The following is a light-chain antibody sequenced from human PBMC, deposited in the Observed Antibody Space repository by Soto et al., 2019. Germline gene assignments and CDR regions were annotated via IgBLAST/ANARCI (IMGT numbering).Light chain of an antibody. J-gene: IGKJ5*01. Sequence: DILLTQSPATLSLSEGDRDTLSCRASQSISSYLAWYQQKPGQAPRLLIYGASSRATGIPARFSGSGSGTDLTLTINSVPPEDCAVDYCQQYVSLTITFGQGTRVDIK. CDR3: QQYVSLTIT. V-gene: IGKV3-20*01. CDR2: GAS. CDR1: QSISSY.